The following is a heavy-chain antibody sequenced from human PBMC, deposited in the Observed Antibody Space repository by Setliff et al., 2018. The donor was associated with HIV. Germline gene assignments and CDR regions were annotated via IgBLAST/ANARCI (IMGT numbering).Heavy chain of an antibody. D-gene: IGHD2-2*01. J-gene: IGHJ3*02. CDR2: IYPGDSDT. V-gene: IGHV5-51*01. CDR1: GYSFTTYW. Sequence: GSLKISCQGSGYSFTTYWIAWVRQMPGKGLEWMGLIYPGDSDTRFSPSFQGQVTFSADKSISTAYLQWSSLKASDTAIYYCARHRPGYCTITTCHADDAFDIWGQGTVVTVSS. CDR3: ARHRPGYCTITTCHADDAFDI.